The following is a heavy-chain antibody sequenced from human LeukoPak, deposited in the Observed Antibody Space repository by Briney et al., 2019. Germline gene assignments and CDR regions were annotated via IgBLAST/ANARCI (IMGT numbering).Heavy chain of an antibody. D-gene: IGHD5-18*01. CDR1: GFTFSSYS. V-gene: IGHV3-21*01. CDR3: ASSGYSYGYIPSYGMDV. CDR2: ISSSSSYI. J-gene: IGHJ6*02. Sequence: GGSLRLSCAASGFTFSSYSMNWVRQAPGKGLEWVSSISSSSSYIYYADSVKGRFTISRDNAKNSLYLQMNSLRAEDTAVYYCASSGYSYGYIPSYGMDVWGQGTTVTVSS.